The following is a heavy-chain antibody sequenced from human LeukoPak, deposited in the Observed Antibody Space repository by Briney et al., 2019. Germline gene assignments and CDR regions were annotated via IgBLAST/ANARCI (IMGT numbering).Heavy chain of an antibody. Sequence: GGSLRLSCSASGFTVSSNYMSWVRQAPGKGLEWVSVIYSGGSTYYADSVKGRFTISRDNSKNTLYLQMNSLRAEDTAVYYCARGDPDSSSAHFDYWGQGTLVTVSS. CDR2: IYSGGST. CDR1: GFTVSSNY. CDR3: ARGDPDSSSAHFDY. J-gene: IGHJ4*02. V-gene: IGHV3-53*01. D-gene: IGHD6-13*01.